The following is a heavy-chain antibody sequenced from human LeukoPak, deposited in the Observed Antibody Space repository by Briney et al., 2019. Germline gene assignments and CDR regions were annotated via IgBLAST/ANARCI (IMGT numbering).Heavy chain of an antibody. V-gene: IGHV3-30*04. Sequence: GGSLRLSCAASGFPLSSYAMHWVRQAPGKGLEWVAVISYDGSNKYYADSVKGRFTISRDNSKNTLYPQMNSLRAEDTAVYYCARGGSGSYFDYWGQGTLVTVSS. CDR3: ARGGSGSYFDY. D-gene: IGHD1-26*01. CDR2: ISYDGSNK. J-gene: IGHJ4*02. CDR1: GFPLSSYA.